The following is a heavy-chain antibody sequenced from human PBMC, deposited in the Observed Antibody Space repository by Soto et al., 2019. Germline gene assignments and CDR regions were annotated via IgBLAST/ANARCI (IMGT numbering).Heavy chain of an antibody. CDR3: ARDRCSSTSCYYDDIKNWYGP. CDR2: ISAYNGNT. Sequence: ASVKVSCKASGYTFTSYGISWVRQAPGQGLEWMGWISAYNGNTNYAQKLQGRVTMTTDTSTSTAYMELRSLRSDDTAVYYCARDRCSSTSCYYDDIKNWYGPWGQGTL. J-gene: IGHJ5*02. V-gene: IGHV1-18*01. D-gene: IGHD2-2*01. CDR1: GYTFTSYG.